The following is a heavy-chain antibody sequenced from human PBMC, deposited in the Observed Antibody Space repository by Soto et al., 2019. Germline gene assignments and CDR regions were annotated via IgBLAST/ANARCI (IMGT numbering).Heavy chain of an antibody. CDR3: ARAVVVVPAAYTSTERYSYYGMDV. Sequence: ASVKVSCKASGGTFSSYSISWVRQAPGQGLEWMGGIIPIFGTANYAQKFQGRVTITADESTSTAYMELSSLRSEDTAVYYCARAVVVVPAAYTSTERYSYYGMDVWGQGTTVTVSS. D-gene: IGHD2-2*01. V-gene: IGHV1-69*13. CDR2: IIPIFGTA. CDR1: GGTFSSYS. J-gene: IGHJ6*02.